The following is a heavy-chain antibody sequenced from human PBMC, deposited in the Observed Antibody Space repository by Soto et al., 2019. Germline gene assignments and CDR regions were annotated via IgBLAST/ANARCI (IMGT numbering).Heavy chain of an antibody. D-gene: IGHD3-3*01. V-gene: IGHV1-24*01. CDR1: GYTLTELS. CDR3: ATPTPTIFGVEDYGMDV. CDR2: FDPEDGET. Sequence: GASVKVSCKVSGYTLTELSMHWVRQAPGKGLEWMGGFDPEDGETIYAQKFQGRVTMTEDTSTDTAYMELSSLRSEDTAVYYCATPTPTIFGVEDYGMDVWGQGTTVTVS. J-gene: IGHJ6*02.